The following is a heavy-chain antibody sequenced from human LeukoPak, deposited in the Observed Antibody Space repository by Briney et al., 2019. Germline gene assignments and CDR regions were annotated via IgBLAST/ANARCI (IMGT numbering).Heavy chain of an antibody. Sequence: GGSLRLSCAASGFTFDDYAMHWVRQAPGKGLEWVAGTSWSSGTIAYGDSVKGRFTISRDNAKDSLWLQMNSLRAEDMALYYCAKDSRPRFDTSGWYSFDYWGQGTLVTVSS. CDR2: TSWSSGTI. CDR3: AKDSRPRFDTSGWYSFDY. J-gene: IGHJ4*02. V-gene: IGHV3-9*03. D-gene: IGHD6-19*01. CDR1: GFTFDDYA.